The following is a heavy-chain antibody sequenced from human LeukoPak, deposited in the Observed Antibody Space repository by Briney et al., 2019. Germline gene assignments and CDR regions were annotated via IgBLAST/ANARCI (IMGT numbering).Heavy chain of an antibody. CDR2: IYINAGTT. J-gene: IGHJ4*02. CDR3: ARDGSNFYFDY. V-gene: IGHV3-66*01. D-gene: IGHD5-24*01. CDR1: GFIVSSNH. Sequence: PRGSLRLSCAASGFIVSSNHMNWVRQTPGKGLEWVSIIYINAGTTHYADSVKGRFIISRDNSENTVYLQMNNLRADDSAVYYCARDGSNFYFDYWGQGALVTVSS.